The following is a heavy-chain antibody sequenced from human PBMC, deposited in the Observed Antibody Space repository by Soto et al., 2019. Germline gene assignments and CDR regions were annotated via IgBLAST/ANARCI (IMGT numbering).Heavy chain of an antibody. J-gene: IGHJ5*02. Sequence: SETLSLTCAVYGGSFSGYYWSWIRQPPGKGLEWIGEINHSGSTNYNPSLKSRVTISVDTSKNQFSLKLSSVTAADTAVYYCARGARVVVPAAYDPWGQGTRVTVSS. CDR2: INHSGST. V-gene: IGHV4-34*01. CDR3: ARGARVVVPAAYDP. CDR1: GGSFSGYY. D-gene: IGHD2-2*01.